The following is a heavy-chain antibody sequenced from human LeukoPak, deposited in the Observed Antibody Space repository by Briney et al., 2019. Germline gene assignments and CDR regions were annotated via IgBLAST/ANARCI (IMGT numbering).Heavy chain of an antibody. CDR3: VKDAYTSARYDWFDS. V-gene: IGHV3-21*04. J-gene: IGHJ5*01. Sequence: AGGSLRLSCAASGFTFSSYSMNWVRQAPGKGLEWVSSISSSSSYIYYADSVKGRFTISRDNSENTMYLQMNSLRAEDTAVYYCVKDAYTSARYDWFDSWGQGTLVTVSS. CDR2: ISSSSSYI. CDR1: GFTFSSYS. D-gene: IGHD6-19*01.